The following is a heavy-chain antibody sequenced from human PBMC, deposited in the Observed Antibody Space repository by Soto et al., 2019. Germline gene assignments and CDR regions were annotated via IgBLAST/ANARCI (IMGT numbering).Heavy chain of an antibody. V-gene: IGHV3-64D*06. CDR2: ISSNGGST. J-gene: IGHJ4*02. D-gene: IGHD3-3*01. CDR1: GFTFGSYA. Sequence: GGSLRLSCSASGFTFGSYAMHWVRQAPGKGLEYVSAISSNGGSTYYADSVKGRFTISRDNSKNTMYLQMSSLSAEDTAVYYCVKDRSDYDFWSGYYTTPYDYWGQGTLVTVSS. CDR3: VKDRSDYDFWSGYYTTPYDY.